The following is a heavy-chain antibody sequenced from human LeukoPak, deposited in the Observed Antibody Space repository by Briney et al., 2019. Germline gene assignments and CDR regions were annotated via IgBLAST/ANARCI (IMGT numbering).Heavy chain of an antibody. J-gene: IGHJ3*02. D-gene: IGHD5-24*01. CDR2: IYYSGST. CDR3: ARLRDGYNYDAFDI. Sequence: SETLSLTCTVSGGSISSYYWSWIRQPPGKGLEWIGYIYYSGSTNYNPSLKSRVTISVDTSKNQSSLKLSSVTAADTAVYCCARLRDGYNYDAFDIWGQGTMVTVSS. V-gene: IGHV4-59*08. CDR1: GGSISSYY.